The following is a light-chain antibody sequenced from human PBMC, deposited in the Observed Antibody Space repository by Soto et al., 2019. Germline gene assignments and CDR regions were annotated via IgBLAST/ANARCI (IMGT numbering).Light chain of an antibody. CDR1: SSNIGAGYE. J-gene: IGLJ1*01. Sequence: QSVLTQPPSMSGAPGQRVTISCTGSSSNIGAGYEVHWYQQLPGTAPQLLIYSNIHRPSGVPDRFSGSKSGTSASLAITGLQAEDEADYYCQSYDSTLSGFVFGTGTKVTVL. CDR2: SNI. V-gene: IGLV1-40*01. CDR3: QSYDSTLSGFV.